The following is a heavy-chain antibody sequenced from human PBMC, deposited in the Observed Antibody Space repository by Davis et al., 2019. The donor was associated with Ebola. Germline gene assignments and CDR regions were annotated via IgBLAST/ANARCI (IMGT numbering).Heavy chain of an antibody. CDR1: GDSVSSNSAA. J-gene: IGHJ6*02. V-gene: IGHV6-1*01. D-gene: IGHD3-22*01. CDR3: ARGGYYYDSSGYYYNYYYGMDV. Sequence: MPSETLSLTCAISGDSVSSNSAAWNWIRQSPSRGLEWLGRTYYRSKWYNDYAVSVKSRITINPDTSKNQFSLQLNSVTPEDTAVYYCARGGYYYDSSGYYYNYYYGMDVWGQGTTVTVSS. CDR2: TYYRSKWYN.